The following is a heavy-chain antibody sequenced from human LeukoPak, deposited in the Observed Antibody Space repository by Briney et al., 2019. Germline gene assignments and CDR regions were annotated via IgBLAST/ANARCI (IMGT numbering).Heavy chain of an antibody. V-gene: IGHV3-13*01. Sequence: GGSLRLSCAASGFTFSTYDMHWVRQAPGKGLEWVSAIGKGGDTHYPGSVKGRFTISRENAKNSVYLQMNGLRAEDTAVYYCVRDPSGHGLDVWGQGTTVTVSS. J-gene: IGHJ6*02. D-gene: IGHD3-10*01. CDR2: IGKGGDT. CDR3: VRDPSGHGLDV. CDR1: GFTFSTYD.